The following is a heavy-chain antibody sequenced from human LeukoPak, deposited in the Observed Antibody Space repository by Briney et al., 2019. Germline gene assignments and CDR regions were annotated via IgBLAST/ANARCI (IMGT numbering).Heavy chain of an antibody. J-gene: IGHJ6*03. V-gene: IGHV3-30*04. CDR3: AREYTDIVVVPAVPGYYYYYMDV. CDR2: ISYDGSNK. Sequence: GGSLRLSCAASGFTFSSYAMHWVRQAPGKGLEWVAVISYDGSNKYYADSVKGRFTISRDNSKNTLYLQMNSLSAEDTAVYYCAREYTDIVVVPAVPGYYYYYMDVWGKGTTVTVSS. D-gene: IGHD2-2*01. CDR1: GFTFSSYA.